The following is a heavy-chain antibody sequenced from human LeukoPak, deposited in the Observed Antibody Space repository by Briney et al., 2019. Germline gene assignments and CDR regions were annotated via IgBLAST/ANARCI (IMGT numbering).Heavy chain of an antibody. Sequence: GASVKVSCKTSGYTFIDSYILWVRQAPGQGLEWMGWINPDSGGTNYAQNFQGWVTMTRDTSISTVYMELSRLKSDDTAVYYCARGDPAVSLDYWGQGTLVTVSS. CDR3: ARGDPAVSLDY. CDR2: INPDSGGT. V-gene: IGHV1-2*04. D-gene: IGHD6-19*01. J-gene: IGHJ4*02. CDR1: GYTFIDSY.